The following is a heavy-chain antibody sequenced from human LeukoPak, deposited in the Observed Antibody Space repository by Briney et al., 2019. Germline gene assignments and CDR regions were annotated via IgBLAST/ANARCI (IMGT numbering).Heavy chain of an antibody. CDR2: MNPISGNT. V-gene: IGHV1-8*01. CDR3: AIGQNAAHYHQYYYMDV. D-gene: IGHD1-1*01. Sequence: EASVKVSCKASGYTFTSYDINWVRQATAQGLEWMGWMNPISGNTGYTQKFRGRVTMTRNTFISAAYMELSSLRSEDTAVYYCAIGQNAAHYHQYYYMDVWGKGTTVTISS. CDR1: GYTFTSYD. J-gene: IGHJ6*03.